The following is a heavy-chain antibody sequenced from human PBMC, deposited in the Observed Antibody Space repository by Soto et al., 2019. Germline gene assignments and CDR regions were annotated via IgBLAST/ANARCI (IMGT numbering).Heavy chain of an antibody. CDR3: AKGAWRQQLVLRYFDL. D-gene: IGHD6-13*01. V-gene: IGHV3-23*01. CDR2: ISGSGGST. Sequence: PGGSLRLSCAASGFTFSSYAMSWVRQAPGKGLEWVSAISGSGGSTYYADSVKGRFTISRDNSKNTLYLQMNSLRAEDTAVYYCAKGAWRQQLVLRYFDLWGRGTLVTVSS. J-gene: IGHJ2*01. CDR1: GFTFSSYA.